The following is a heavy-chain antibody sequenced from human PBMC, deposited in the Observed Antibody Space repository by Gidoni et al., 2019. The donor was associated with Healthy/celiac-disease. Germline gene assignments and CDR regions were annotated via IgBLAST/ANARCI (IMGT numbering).Heavy chain of an antibody. CDR1: GFPFSDYY. V-gene: IGHV3-11*06. CDR3: ARAPRDIVVVVAAIDY. D-gene: IGHD2-15*01. J-gene: IGHJ4*02. Sequence: QVQLVESGGGLVKPGGALRLSCAASGFPFSDYYMSWIRQAPGKGLEWVSYISSSSSYTNYADSVKGRFTISRDNAKNSLYLQMNSLRAEDTAVYYCARAPRDIVVVVAAIDYWGQGTLVTVSS. CDR2: ISSSSSYT.